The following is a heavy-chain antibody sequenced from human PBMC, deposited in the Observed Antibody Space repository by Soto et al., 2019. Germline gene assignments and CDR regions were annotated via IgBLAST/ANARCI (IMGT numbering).Heavy chain of an antibody. CDR1: GGTFSSYA. J-gene: IGHJ5*02. CDR2: IIPIFGTA. V-gene: IGHV1-69*13. CDR3: ARLITMVRAVSYWFDP. Sequence: SVKVSCKASGGTFSSYAISWVRQAPGQGLEWMGGIIPIFGTANYAQKFQGRVTITADESTSTAYMELSSLRSEDTAVYYCARLITMVRAVSYWFDPCGQRSLVTVSS. D-gene: IGHD3-10*01.